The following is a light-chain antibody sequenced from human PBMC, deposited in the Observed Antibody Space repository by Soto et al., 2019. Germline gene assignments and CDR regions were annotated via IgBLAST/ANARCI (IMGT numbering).Light chain of an antibody. J-gene: IGKJ4*01. CDR3: QNFRSSAIS. Sequence: AIQLTQSPSSLSASVGDRVSITCRASQGIGSALAWYQLKPGAAPALLIYDASTLESGGPSRFSGSRSGADFTLTISSLQPEDFATYYCQNFRSSAISFGGGTKVDIK. CDR1: QGIGSA. V-gene: IGKV1-13*02. CDR2: DAS.